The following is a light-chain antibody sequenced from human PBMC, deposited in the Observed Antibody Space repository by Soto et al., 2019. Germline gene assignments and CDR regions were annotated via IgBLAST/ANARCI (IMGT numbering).Light chain of an antibody. CDR1: SSNIGSNT. CDR3: AAWDDSLNGWV. J-gene: IGLJ3*02. Sequence: QAVVTQPPSASGTPGQRVTISCSGSSSNIGSNTVNWYQQLPGTAPKLLIYSNNQRPSGVPDRFSGSKSGTSASLAISGLQSEDEADYYCAAWDDSLNGWVFGGGTTLTVL. CDR2: SNN. V-gene: IGLV1-44*01.